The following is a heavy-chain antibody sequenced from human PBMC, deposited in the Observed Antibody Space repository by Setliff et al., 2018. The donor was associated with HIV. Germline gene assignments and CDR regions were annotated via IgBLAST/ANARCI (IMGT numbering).Heavy chain of an antibody. V-gene: IGHV4-39*07. CDR1: GGSIKSSSYY. Sequence: SETLSLTCTVSGGSIKSSSYYWGWICQPPGKGLEWIGSIYYSGNTYYNPSLKSRVTISVDTSRNQFSLRLSSVTAADTAIYYCARVPTSSWYVTTQRTKEYFHHWGQGTLVTVSS. CDR2: IYYSGNT. J-gene: IGHJ1*01. D-gene: IGHD6-13*01. CDR3: ARVPTSSWYVTTQRTKEYFHH.